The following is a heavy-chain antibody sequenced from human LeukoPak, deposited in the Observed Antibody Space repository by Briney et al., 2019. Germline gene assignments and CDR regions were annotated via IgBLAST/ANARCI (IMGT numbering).Heavy chain of an antibody. CDR2: IYPGDSDT. CDR1: GYSLTSYW. J-gene: IGHJ5*02. V-gene: IGHV5-51*01. D-gene: IGHD3-16*01. CDR3: ATRSDYVWGRYPLKRQNWFDP. Sequence: GESLKISCKGSGYSLTSYWIGWVRQMPGEGLEWMGIIYPGDSDTRYSPSFQGQVTISADKSISTAYLQWSSLKASDTVMYYCATRSDYVWGRYPLKRQNWFDPWGQGTLVTVSS.